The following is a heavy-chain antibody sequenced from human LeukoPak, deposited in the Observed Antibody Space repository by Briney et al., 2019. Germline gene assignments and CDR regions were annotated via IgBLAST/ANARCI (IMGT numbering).Heavy chain of an antibody. CDR2: IYYSGST. D-gene: IGHD1-1*01. Sequence: PSETLSLTCAVYGGSFSGYYWSWIRQPPGKGLEWIGYIYYSGSTNYNPSLKSRVTISVDTSKNQFSLKLSSVTAADTAVYYCARDGKYWGQGTLVTVSS. CDR3: ARDGKY. J-gene: IGHJ4*02. CDR1: GGSFSGYY. V-gene: IGHV4-59*01.